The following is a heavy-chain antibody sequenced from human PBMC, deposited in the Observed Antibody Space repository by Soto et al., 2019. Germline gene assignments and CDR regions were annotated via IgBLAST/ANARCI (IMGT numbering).Heavy chain of an antibody. V-gene: IGHV4-31*03. CDR2: IYYSGST. J-gene: IGHJ6*02. CDR1: GGSISSGGYY. D-gene: IGHD3-9*01. CDR3: ARTGDILTGYYIPYYYYGMDV. Sequence: SETLSLTCTVSGGSISSGGYYWSWIRQHPGKGLEWIGYIYYSGSTYYNPSLKSRVTMSVDTSKNQFSLKLSSVTAADTAVYYCARTGDILTGYYIPYYYYGMDVWGQGTTVTVSS.